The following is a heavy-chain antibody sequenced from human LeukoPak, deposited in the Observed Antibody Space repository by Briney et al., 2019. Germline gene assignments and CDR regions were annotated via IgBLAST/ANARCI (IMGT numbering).Heavy chain of an antibody. D-gene: IGHD3-10*01. CDR1: GASISNYY. J-gene: IGHJ3*02. CDR3: ARRKRLLWPNGAFDI. CDR2: ISTSGST. Sequence: SETLSLTCTVSGASISNYYWSWIRQPAGKGLEWIGRISTSGSTNYNPSLKSRVTMSVDTSKNQFSLKLSSVTAADTALYYCARRKRLLWPNGAFDIWGQGTMVTVSS. V-gene: IGHV4-4*07.